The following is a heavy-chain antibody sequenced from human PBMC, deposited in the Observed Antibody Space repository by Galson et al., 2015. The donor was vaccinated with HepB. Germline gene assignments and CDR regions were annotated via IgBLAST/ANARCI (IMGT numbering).Heavy chain of an antibody. J-gene: IGHJ3*02. V-gene: IGHV1-18*04. CDR1: GYTLTSYG. Sequence: SVKVSCKASGYTLTSYGISWVRQAPGQGLEWMGWISAYNGNTNYAQKLQGRVTMTTDTSTSTAYMELRSLRSDDTAVYYCARDYGYGGSRAEDAFDIWGQGTMVTVSS. CDR3: ARDYGYGGSRAEDAFDI. CDR2: ISAYNGNT. D-gene: IGHD4-23*01.